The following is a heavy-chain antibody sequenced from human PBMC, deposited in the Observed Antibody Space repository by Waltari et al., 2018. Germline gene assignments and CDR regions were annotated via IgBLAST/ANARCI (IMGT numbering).Heavy chain of an antibody. Sequence: EVQLSESGGGLVQPGGSLRLSCATSGFTFSAYAMTWVRQAPGKGLGWVSAVSCNGVDTYYVDSVKGRFTVSRDNSKNTLYLQMDSLRAEDTALYYCAKTYYYGLRGAFENWGQGTTVTVSS. CDR2: VSCNGVDT. CDR1: GFTFSAYA. CDR3: AKTYYYGLRGAFEN. D-gene: IGHD3-10*01. J-gene: IGHJ3*02. V-gene: IGHV3-23*01.